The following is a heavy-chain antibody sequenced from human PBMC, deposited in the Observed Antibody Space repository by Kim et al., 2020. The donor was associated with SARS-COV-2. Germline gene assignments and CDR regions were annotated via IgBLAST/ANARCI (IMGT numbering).Heavy chain of an antibody. CDR1: GYSFTSYW. Sequence: GESLKISCKGSGYSFTSYWIGWVRQMPGKGLEWMGIIYPGGSDTRYSPSFQGQVTISADKSISTAYLQWRRLKASDTAMYYGARRVIAYSGSYYYYYGMDVWGQGTTVTVSS. CDR3: ARRVIAYSGSYYYYYGMDV. D-gene: IGHD1-26*01. V-gene: IGHV5-51*01. CDR2: IYPGGSDT. J-gene: IGHJ6*02.